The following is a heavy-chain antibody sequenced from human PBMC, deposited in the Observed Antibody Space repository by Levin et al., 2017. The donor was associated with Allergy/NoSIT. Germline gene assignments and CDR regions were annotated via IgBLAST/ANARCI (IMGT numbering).Heavy chain of an antibody. V-gene: IGHV4-38-2*01. Sequence: KASETLSLTCAVSGSSISSGYYWGWIRQPPGKGLEWIGSIYHSGSTYYNPSLKSRVTISVDTSKNQFSLKLSSVTAADTAVYYCARVNNCGGDGYFDYWGQGTLVTVSS. CDR1: GSSISSGYY. J-gene: IGHJ4*02. D-gene: IGHD2-21*02. CDR2: IYHSGST. CDR3: ARVNNCGGDGYFDY.